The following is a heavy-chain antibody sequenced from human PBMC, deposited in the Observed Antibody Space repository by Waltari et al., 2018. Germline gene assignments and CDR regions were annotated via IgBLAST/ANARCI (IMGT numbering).Heavy chain of an antibody. CDR1: GYSISSGYY. CDR3: ARQGYDILTGYYNY. V-gene: IGHV4-38-2*01. D-gene: IGHD3-9*01. J-gene: IGHJ4*02. Sequence: QVQLQESGPGLVKPSETLSLTCAVSGYSISSGYYWGWTRQPPGKGLEWIGSIYHSGSTYYNPSLKSRVTISVDTSKNQFSLKLSSVTAADTAVYYCARQGYDILTGYYNYWGQGTLVTVSS. CDR2: IYHSGST.